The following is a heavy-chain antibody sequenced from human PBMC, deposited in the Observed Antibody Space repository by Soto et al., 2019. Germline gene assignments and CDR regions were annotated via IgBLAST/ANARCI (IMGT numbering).Heavy chain of an antibody. Sequence: QVQLVQSGAEVKKPGSSVKVSCKASGGTFSRYTITWVRQAPGQGLEWMGGITPMFGTRNYAKKFQGRDTITADESTSTAYMELSSLRSEDTAMYYCARDGTLYDSSAYYYLYWGQGTLVTVSS. CDR1: GGTFSRYT. J-gene: IGHJ4*02. D-gene: IGHD3-22*01. CDR2: ITPMFGTR. V-gene: IGHV1-69*01. CDR3: ARDGTLYDSSAYYYLY.